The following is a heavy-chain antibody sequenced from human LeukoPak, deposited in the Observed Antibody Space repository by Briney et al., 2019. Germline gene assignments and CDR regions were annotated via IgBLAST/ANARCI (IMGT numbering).Heavy chain of an antibody. CDR3: ARDYYDSSGYLYLFDY. J-gene: IGHJ4*02. D-gene: IGHD3-22*01. V-gene: IGHV4-4*07. CDR2: IYTSGST. Sequence: SQTLSLTRTVSGGSISSYYWSCIRQPAGKGLEWIGRIYTSGSTNYNPSLKSRVTMSVDTSQNQFSLKLSSVTAADTAVYYCARDYYDSSGYLYLFDYWGQGTLVTVSS. CDR1: GGSISSYY.